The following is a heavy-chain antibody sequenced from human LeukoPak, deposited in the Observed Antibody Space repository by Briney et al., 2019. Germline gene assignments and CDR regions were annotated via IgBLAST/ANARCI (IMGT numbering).Heavy chain of an antibody. Sequence: ASVKVSCKASGYTFTSYAMHWVRQAPGQRLEWMGWINAGNGNTKYSQKFQGRVTITRDTSASTAYMELSSLRSEDTAVYYCARGKAAAGYYFDYWGQGTLVTVSS. CDR2: INAGNGNT. V-gene: IGHV1-3*01. CDR1: GYTFTSYA. J-gene: IGHJ4*02. D-gene: IGHD6-13*01. CDR3: ARGKAAAGYYFDY.